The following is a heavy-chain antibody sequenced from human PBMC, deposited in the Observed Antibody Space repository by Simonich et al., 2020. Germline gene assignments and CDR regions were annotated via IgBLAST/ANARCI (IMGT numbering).Heavy chain of an antibody. J-gene: IGHJ3*02. Sequence: QVQLVQSGAEVKKPGASVKVSCKASGYTFTGYYMHWVRQAPGQGLEWMGWINPNRGGTNYAQKCQGRVTMTRDTSISTAYMELSRLRSDDTAGYYCARNGLVGILKAFDIWGQGTMVTVSS. CDR2: INPNRGGT. CDR3: ARNGLVGILKAFDI. V-gene: IGHV1-2*02. D-gene: IGHD2-21*01. CDR1: GYTFTGYY.